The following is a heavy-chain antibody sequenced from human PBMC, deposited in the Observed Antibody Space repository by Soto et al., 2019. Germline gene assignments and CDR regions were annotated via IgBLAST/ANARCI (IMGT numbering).Heavy chain of an antibody. J-gene: IGHJ3*02. D-gene: IGHD1-26*01. Sequence: KPSATLSLTCAVSGGSISSSNWWSCFRQPPGKGLEWIGEIYHSGSTNYNPSLKSRVTISVDKSKNQFSLKLSSVTAADTAVYYCARVPGELLDAFDIWGQGTMVTVSS. CDR2: IYHSGST. CDR3: ARVPGELLDAFDI. CDR1: GGSISSSNW. V-gene: IGHV4-4*02.